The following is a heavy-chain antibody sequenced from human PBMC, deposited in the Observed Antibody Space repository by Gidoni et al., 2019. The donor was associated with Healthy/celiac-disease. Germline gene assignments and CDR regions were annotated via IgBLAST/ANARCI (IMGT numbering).Heavy chain of an antibody. V-gene: IGHV1-2*02. D-gene: IGHD3-3*01. Sequence: QVQLVQSGAEVKKPGASVKVSCKASGYTFTGYYMHWVRQAPGQGLEWMGWINPNSGGTNYAKKFQGSVTMTRDTSISTAYMWLSRLRSDDTAVYYCARGRGLGFWSGKGGYNWFDPWGQGTLVTVSS. CDR1: GYTFTGYY. CDR2: INPNSGGT. J-gene: IGHJ5*02. CDR3: ARGRGLGFWSGKGGYNWFDP.